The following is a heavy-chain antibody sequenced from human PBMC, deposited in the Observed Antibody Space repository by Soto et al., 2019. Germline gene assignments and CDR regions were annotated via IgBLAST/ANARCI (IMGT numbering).Heavy chain of an antibody. D-gene: IGHD3-16*02. J-gene: IGHJ5*02. CDR1: GGSICSSGYY. CDR2: FYYSGGT. CDR3: VAPLAPSSLTFIHP. V-gene: IGHV4-39*01. Sequence: SETLSLAGTVSGGSICSSGYYWGWIRQPPGKGLYWIGGFYYSGGTYYNPSVKSRVTISVDPSKNEFSLKLSSVTGADTAVYYTVAPLAPSSLTFIHPWGRAALLTVSS.